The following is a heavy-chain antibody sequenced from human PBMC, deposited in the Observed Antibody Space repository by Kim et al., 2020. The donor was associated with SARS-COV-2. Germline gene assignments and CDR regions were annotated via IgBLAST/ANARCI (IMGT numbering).Heavy chain of an antibody. CDR3: ARVPDSSSWYSNY. CDR1: GFTFSSYS. J-gene: IGHJ4*02. Sequence: GGSLRLSCAASGFTFSSYSMNWVRQAPGKGLEWVSSISSSSSYIYYADSVKGRFTISRDNAKNSLYLQMNSLRAEDTAVYYCARVPDSSSWYSNYWGQGTLVTVSS. CDR2: ISSSSSYI. V-gene: IGHV3-21*04. D-gene: IGHD6-13*01.